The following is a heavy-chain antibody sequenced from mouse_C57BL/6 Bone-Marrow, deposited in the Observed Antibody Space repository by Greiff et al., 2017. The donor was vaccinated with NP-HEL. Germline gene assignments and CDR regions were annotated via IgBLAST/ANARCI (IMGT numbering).Heavy chain of an antibody. CDR2: ISSGSSTI. D-gene: IGHD2-3*01. J-gene: IGHJ4*01. CDR3: AKRRWAMDY. Sequence: EVQLQESGGGLVKPGGSLKLSCAASGFTFSEYGMHWVRQAPEKGLEWVAYISSGSSTIYYADTVKGRFTISRDNAKNTLFLQMTSLRSEDTAMYYCAKRRWAMDYWGQGTSVTVSS. CDR1: GFTFSEYG. V-gene: IGHV5-17*01.